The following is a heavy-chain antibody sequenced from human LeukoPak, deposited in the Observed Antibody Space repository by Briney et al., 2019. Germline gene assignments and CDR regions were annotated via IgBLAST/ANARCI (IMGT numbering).Heavy chain of an antibody. Sequence: GGSLRLSCTASGFTFSSYSMNWVRQAPGKGLEWVSSISSSSSYIYYADSVKGRFTISRDNAKNSLYLQMNSLRAEDTAVCYCARPRRGYIAAAGFDYWGQGTLVTVSS. CDR2: ISSSSSYI. V-gene: IGHV3-21*01. CDR3: ARPRRGYIAAAGFDY. J-gene: IGHJ4*02. CDR1: GFTFSSYS. D-gene: IGHD6-13*01.